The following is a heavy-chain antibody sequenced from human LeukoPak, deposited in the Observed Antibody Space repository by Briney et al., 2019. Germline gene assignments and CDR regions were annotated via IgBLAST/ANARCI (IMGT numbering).Heavy chain of an antibody. CDR1: GGSISSSTYY. CDR2: IYYSGST. CDR3: ARDRYYDSGSYYN. D-gene: IGHD3-10*01. Sequence: SETLSLTCTVSGGSISSSTYYWGWIRQPPGKGLDWIWYIYYSGSTNYNPSLKSRITISVDTSKNHFSLTLRSVTAADTVVYYCARDRYYDSGSYYNWGQGTLVTVSS. V-gene: IGHV4-61*03. J-gene: IGHJ4*02.